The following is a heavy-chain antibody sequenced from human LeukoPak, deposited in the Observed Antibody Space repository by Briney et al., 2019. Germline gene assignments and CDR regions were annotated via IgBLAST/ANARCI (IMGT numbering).Heavy chain of an antibody. V-gene: IGHV3-53*01. CDR3: IVFGDSNH. CDR2: IHTSGDT. J-gene: IGHJ5*02. Sequence: GGSLRLSCAASGLTGSHNYVSWVRQAAGKGLEWVSAIHTSGDTCYADSVEGRFTISRDTSKNTLYLQINSLRVEDTAVYYCIVFGDSNHWGQGTLVTVSS. CDR1: GLTGSHNY. D-gene: IGHD4-17*01.